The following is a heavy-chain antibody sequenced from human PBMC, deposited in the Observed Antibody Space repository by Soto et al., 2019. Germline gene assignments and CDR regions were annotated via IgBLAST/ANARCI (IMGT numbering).Heavy chain of an antibody. CDR2: IYYSGST. V-gene: IGHV4-59*01. D-gene: IGHD6-6*01. Sequence: SETLSLTCTVSGGSISSYYWSWIRQPPGKGLEWIGYIYYSGSTNYNPSLKSRVTISVDTSKNQFSLKLSSVTAADTAVYYCARDHSLRYKTPEYSSSSIGIGDYGMDVWGQGTTVTVSS. CDR1: GGSISSYY. CDR3: ARDHSLRYKTPEYSSSSIGIGDYGMDV. J-gene: IGHJ6*02.